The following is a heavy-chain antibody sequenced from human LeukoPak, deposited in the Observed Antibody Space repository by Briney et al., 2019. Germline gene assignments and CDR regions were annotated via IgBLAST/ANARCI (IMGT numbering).Heavy chain of an antibody. D-gene: IGHD1-26*01. CDR2: IKSKAHGGTT. V-gene: IGHV3-15*01. Sequence: GGSRRLSCAAAGFTFSNAWMSWVRQAPGKGLEWIGRIKSKAHGGTTDYAAPVKGRFTISRDDSKNTLYLQMNSLKTEDTAVYYCTTSTLFSGSYPDDYWGQGTLVTVSS. J-gene: IGHJ4*02. CDR1: GFTFSNAW. CDR3: TTSTLFSGSYPDDY.